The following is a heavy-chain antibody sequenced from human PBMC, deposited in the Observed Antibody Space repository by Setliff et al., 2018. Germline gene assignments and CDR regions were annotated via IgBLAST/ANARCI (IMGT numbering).Heavy chain of an antibody. J-gene: IGHJ6*03. CDR3: ARDRIGPYLSYMDG. CDR2: IIGSGIST. V-gene: IGHV3-23*01. Sequence: GGSLRLSCAASGFSFSSYAMSWVRQAPGKGLEWVSTIIGSGISTYYSDSVQGRFTISRDNAKNSLSLQMNNLRSEDTAVYYCARDRIGPYLSYMDGWGKGTTVTVSS. CDR1: GFSFSSYA. D-gene: IGHD2-21*01.